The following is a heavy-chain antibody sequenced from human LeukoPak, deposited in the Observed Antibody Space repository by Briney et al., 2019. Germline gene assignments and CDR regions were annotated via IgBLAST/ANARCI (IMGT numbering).Heavy chain of an antibody. Sequence: SETLSLTCTVSGGSISSSSYYWGWIRQPPGKGLEWIGSIYYSGSPYYNPSLKSRVTISVDTSKNQFSLKLSSVTAADTAVYYCARLSPNSSYDFWSGYAHDAFDIWGQGTMVTVSS. CDR2: IYYSGSP. J-gene: IGHJ3*02. CDR1: GGSISSSSYY. CDR3: ARLSPNSSYDFWSGYAHDAFDI. V-gene: IGHV4-39*01. D-gene: IGHD3-3*01.